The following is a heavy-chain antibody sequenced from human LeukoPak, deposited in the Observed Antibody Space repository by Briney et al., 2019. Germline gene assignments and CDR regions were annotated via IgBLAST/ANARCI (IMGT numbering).Heavy chain of an antibody. CDR3: ARVIGGYYDSSGLDY. CDR1: GGSINSGTYY. Sequence: PSETLSLTCNVSGGSINSGTYYWPWIRQPAGKGLEWIGRIHTSGSTNYDPSLKSRVTISVDASKNQFSLRLASVTAADTAVYYCARVIGGYYDSSGLDYWGQGTLVTVSS. V-gene: IGHV4-61*02. CDR2: IHTSGST. J-gene: IGHJ4*02. D-gene: IGHD3-22*01.